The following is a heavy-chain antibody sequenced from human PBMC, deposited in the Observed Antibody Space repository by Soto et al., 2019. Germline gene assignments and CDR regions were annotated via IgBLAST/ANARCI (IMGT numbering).Heavy chain of an antibody. CDR1: GFPFDDFA. CDR2: IRNQSYQETT. D-gene: IGHD2-2*01. Sequence: PGGSLRLSCTGSGFPFDDFAINWVRQAPGKGLEWVGLIRNQSYQETTEYAADSVKGRFTISRDNSKNTLYLQMNSLRAEDTAVYYCAKDQGFQSTSCYVWGQGTLVTVSS. CDR3: AKDQGFQSTSCYV. V-gene: IGHV3-49*04. J-gene: IGHJ4*02.